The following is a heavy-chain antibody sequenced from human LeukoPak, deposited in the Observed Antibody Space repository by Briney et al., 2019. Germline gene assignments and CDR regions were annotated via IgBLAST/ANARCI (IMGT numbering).Heavy chain of an antibody. CDR2: ISYDGSNK. Sequence: GGSLRLSCAASGFTFSSYAVHWVRQAPGKGLEWVAVISYDGSNKYYADSVKGRFTISRDNSKNTLYLQMNSLRAEDTAVYYCARELDWPQNYYFDYWGQGTLVTVSS. V-gene: IGHV3-30-3*01. D-gene: IGHD3-9*01. J-gene: IGHJ4*02. CDR1: GFTFSSYA. CDR3: ARELDWPQNYYFDY.